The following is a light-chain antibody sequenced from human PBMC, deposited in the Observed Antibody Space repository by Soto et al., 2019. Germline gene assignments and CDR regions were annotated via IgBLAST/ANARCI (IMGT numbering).Light chain of an antibody. CDR3: HQYNTWTLFT. CDR2: GAS. CDR1: QSVRSN. V-gene: IGKV3-15*01. Sequence: EIVMTQSPATLSVSPGERVTLSCRASQSVRSNLAWYQQKPGQAPRLLIYGASTRATGLPARFSGSGSGTDFTLTISSLKSEDFAVDYCHQYNTWTLFTFGYGTR. J-gene: IGKJ5*01.